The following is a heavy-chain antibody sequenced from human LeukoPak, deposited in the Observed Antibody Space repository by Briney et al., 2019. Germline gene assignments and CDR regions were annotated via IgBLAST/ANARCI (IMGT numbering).Heavy chain of an antibody. D-gene: IGHD2-15*01. J-gene: IGHJ3*02. CDR3: ACSGLDAFDI. CDR1: GGSISSYY. V-gene: IGHV4-59*01. CDR2: IYYSGST. Sequence: ASETLSLTCTVSGGSISSYYWSWIRQPPGKGLEWIGYIYYSGSTNYNPSLKSRVTISVDTSKNQFSLKLSSVTAADTAVYYCACSGLDAFDIWGQGTMVTVSS.